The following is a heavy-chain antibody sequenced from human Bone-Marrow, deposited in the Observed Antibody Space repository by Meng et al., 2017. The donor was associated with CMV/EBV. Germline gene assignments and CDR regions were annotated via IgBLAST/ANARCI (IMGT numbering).Heavy chain of an antibody. Sequence: GESLKISCAASGFTVSSNYMSWVRQAPGKGLEWVGRIKSKTDGGTTDYAAPVKGRFTISRDDSKNTLYLQMNSLKTEDTAVYYCTTEVGSMVVTHWGQGTLVTVSS. CDR2: IKSKTDGGTT. CDR3: TTEVGSMVVTH. D-gene: IGHD4-23*01. J-gene: IGHJ4*02. V-gene: IGHV3-15*01. CDR1: GFTVSSNY.